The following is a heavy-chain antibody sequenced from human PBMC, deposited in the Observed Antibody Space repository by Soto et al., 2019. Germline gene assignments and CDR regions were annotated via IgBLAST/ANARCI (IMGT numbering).Heavy chain of an antibody. J-gene: IGHJ4*01. CDR3: AAQHGRCSYYCDD. D-gene: IGHD2-8*01. V-gene: IGHV1-69*06. CDR1: GGTFSRYA. Sequence: KVSCKASGGTFSRYAISWVRQAPGQGLEWMGGIIPIFGTANYAQKFQGRVTITADKSTSTAYVERSSLRAEDNAVYCSAAQHGRCSYYCDDWGKATLVTVSS. CDR2: IIPIFGTA.